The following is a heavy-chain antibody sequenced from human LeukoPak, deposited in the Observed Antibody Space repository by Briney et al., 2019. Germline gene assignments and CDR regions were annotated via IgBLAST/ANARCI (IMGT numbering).Heavy chain of an antibody. D-gene: IGHD2-15*01. Sequence: GGSLRLSCAASGFTFSSYEMNWVRQAPGKGLEWVSYISSSGSTIYYADSVKGRFTISRDNAKNSLYLQMNSLRAEDTAVYYCARAGYCSGGSCYDFDYWGQGTLVTVSS. V-gene: IGHV3-48*03. J-gene: IGHJ4*02. CDR2: ISSSGSTI. CDR3: ARAGYCSGGSCYDFDY. CDR1: GFTFSSYE.